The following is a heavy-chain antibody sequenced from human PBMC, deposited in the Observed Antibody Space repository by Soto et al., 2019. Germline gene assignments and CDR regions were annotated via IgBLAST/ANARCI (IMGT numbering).Heavy chain of an antibody. D-gene: IGHD1-1*01. V-gene: IGHV4-61*01. CDR2: ICYSGST. CDR1: GYSISSGYY. CDR3: AWQPNSYDNWLNR. Sequence: PSETLSLTCAVSGYSISSGYYWGWIQQPPGKGLEWIGYICYSGSTNYNPSLKSRVTISVDTSKNQLSLKLSSVTAADTAVYYFAWQPNSYDNWLNRWRQVNLVTVSS. J-gene: IGHJ5*02.